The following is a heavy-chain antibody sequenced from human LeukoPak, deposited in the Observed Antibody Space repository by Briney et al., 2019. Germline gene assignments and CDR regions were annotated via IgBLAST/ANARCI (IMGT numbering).Heavy chain of an antibody. Sequence: ASVKVSCKASGYTFTSYDINWVRQAPGQGLEWMGWMNPNSGNTGYAQKFQGRVTMTRNTSISTAYMELSSLRSEDTAVYYCARGSRYYDFWSGYHFDCWGQGTLVTVSS. CDR2: MNPNSGNT. J-gene: IGHJ4*02. V-gene: IGHV1-8*01. CDR3: ARGSRYYDFWSGYHFDC. D-gene: IGHD3-3*01. CDR1: GYTFTSYD.